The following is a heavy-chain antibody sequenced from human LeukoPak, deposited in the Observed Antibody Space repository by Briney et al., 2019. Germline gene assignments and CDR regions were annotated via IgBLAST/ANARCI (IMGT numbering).Heavy chain of an antibody. D-gene: IGHD3-3*01. Sequence: ASVKVSCKASGYTFTSYGISWVRQATGQGLEWMGWISAYNGNTNYAQKLQGRVTMTTDTSTSTAYMELRSLRSDDTAVYYCARTTIFGVVIRGAFDIWGQGTMVTVSS. V-gene: IGHV1-18*01. CDR2: ISAYNGNT. J-gene: IGHJ3*02. CDR3: ARTTIFGVVIRGAFDI. CDR1: GYTFTSYG.